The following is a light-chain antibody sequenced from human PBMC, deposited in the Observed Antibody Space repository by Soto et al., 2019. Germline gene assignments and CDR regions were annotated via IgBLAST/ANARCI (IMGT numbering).Light chain of an antibody. CDR1: SSDVGGYNF. J-gene: IGLJ1*01. CDR3: SSYTSSSTGA. V-gene: IGLV2-14*01. Sequence: QSVLTQPASVSGSPGQSITISCTGTSSDVGGYNFVSWYQQHPGKAPKLMIYDVSNRPSGVSNRFPGSKSGNTASLTISGLQAEDEADYYCSSYTSSSTGAFGTGTKVTVL. CDR2: DVS.